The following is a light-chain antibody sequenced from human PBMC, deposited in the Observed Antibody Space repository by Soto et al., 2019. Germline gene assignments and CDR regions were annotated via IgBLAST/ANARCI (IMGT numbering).Light chain of an antibody. V-gene: IGLV1-51*02. Sequence: QSVLTQPPSVSAAPGQKVTISCSGSSSNIGNYYVCWYQHLPGTAPKFLIYENDKRPSGILDRFSGSKSGTSATLDITGLQTGDEADYYCAAWDGNLRAVVFGGGTQLTVL. CDR3: AAWDGNLRAVV. J-gene: IGLJ2*01. CDR2: END. CDR1: SSNIGNYY.